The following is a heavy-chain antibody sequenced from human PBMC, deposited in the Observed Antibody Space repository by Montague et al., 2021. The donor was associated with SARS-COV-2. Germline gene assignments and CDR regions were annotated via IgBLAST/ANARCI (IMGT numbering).Heavy chain of an antibody. CDR2: IYWDDDK. CDR3: AHSRYYYYDSSGYRVYYFDY. CDR1: GFSLSTSGVG. D-gene: IGHD3-22*01. J-gene: IGHJ4*02. Sequence: PALVKPTQTLTLTCTFSGFSLSTSGVGVGWIRQPPGKALEWLALIYWDDDKRYSPSLKSRLTITKDTSKNQVVLTMTNTDPVDTATYYCAHSRYYYYDSSGYRVYYFDYWGQGTLVTVSS. V-gene: IGHV2-5*02.